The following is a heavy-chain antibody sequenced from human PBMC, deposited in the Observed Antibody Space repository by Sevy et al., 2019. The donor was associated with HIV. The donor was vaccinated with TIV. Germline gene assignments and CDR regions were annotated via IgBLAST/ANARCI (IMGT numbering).Heavy chain of an antibody. CDR2: VNHRGST. Sequence: SETLSLTCAVSGGSFSGYSWDWIRQPPGKGLEWIGEVNHRGSTNYNPSLKSRVTISVDTSKNQFSLKLNFVTAADTAVYYCARVSDGVVPSPIIGLGPWTKYWYFDLWGSGTLVTVSS. CDR3: ARVSDGVVPSPIIGLGPWTKYWYFDL. D-gene: IGHD3-3*01. J-gene: IGHJ2*01. CDR1: GGSFSGYS. V-gene: IGHV4-34*01.